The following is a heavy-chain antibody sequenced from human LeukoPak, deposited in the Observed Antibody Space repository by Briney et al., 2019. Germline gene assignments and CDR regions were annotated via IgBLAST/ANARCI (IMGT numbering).Heavy chain of an antibody. CDR1: GFTFSSYA. D-gene: IGHD5-18*01. J-gene: IGHJ3*02. CDR3: AKDVAKRGYSYGYAFDI. CDR2: ISGSGGST. Sequence: TGGSLRLSCAASGFTFSSYAMSWVRQAPGKGLEWVSAISGSGGSTYYADSVKGRFTISRDNSKNTLYLQMNSLRAEDTAVYYCAKDVAKRGYSYGYAFDIWGQGTMVTVSS. V-gene: IGHV3-23*01.